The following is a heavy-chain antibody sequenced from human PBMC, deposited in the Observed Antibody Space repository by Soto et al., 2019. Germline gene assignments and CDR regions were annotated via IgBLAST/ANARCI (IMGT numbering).Heavy chain of an antibody. CDR1: GYTFTSYG. J-gene: IGHJ4*02. Sequence: ASVKVSCKASGYTFTSYGISWVRQAPGQGLEWTGWISAYNGNTNYAQKLQGRVTMTTDTSTSTAYMELRSLGSDDTAVYYCARDYYYDSSGFSYDLDYWGQGTLVTVSS. CDR2: ISAYNGNT. CDR3: ARDYYYDSSGFSYDLDY. V-gene: IGHV1-18*01. D-gene: IGHD3-22*01.